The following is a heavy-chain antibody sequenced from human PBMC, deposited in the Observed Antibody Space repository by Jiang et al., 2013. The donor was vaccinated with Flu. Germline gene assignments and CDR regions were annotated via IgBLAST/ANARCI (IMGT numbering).Heavy chain of an antibody. D-gene: IGHD3-3*01. J-gene: IGHJ4*02. CDR3: ARGYDFWSGYKLDY. CDR2: IYYSGST. Sequence: GLVKPSETLSLTCTVSGGSISSRSYYWGWIRQPPGKGLEWIGTIYYSGSTYYDPSLKSRVTISVDASNNQFSLKLSSVTAADTAVYYCARGYDFWSGYKLDYWGQGTLVTVSS. CDR1: GGSISSRSYY. V-gene: IGHV4-39*07.